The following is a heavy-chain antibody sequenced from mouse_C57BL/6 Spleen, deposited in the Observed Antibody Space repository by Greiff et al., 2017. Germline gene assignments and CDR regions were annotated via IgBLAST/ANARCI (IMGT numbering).Heavy chain of an antibody. CDR3: ARPFITTVVADWYFDV. Sequence: VQLQQPGAELVKPGASVKMSCKASGYTFTSYWITWVKQRPGQGLEWIGDIYPGSGSTNYNEKFKSKATLTVDTSSSTAYMQLSSLTSEDSAVYYCARPFITTVVADWYFDVWGTGTTVTVSS. J-gene: IGHJ1*03. CDR2: IYPGSGST. V-gene: IGHV1-55*01. CDR1: GYTFTSYW. D-gene: IGHD1-1*01.